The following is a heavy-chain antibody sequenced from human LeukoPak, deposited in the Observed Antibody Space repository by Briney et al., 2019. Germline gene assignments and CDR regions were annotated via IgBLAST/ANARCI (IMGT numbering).Heavy chain of an antibody. Sequence: ASVKVSCKASGYTFTSYYMHWVRQAPGQGLEWMGIINPSGGSTSYAQKFQGRVTMTRDTSTSTVYVELSSLRSEDTAVYYCARDYSTVGLDYWGQGTLVTVSS. J-gene: IGHJ4*02. CDR2: INPSGGST. CDR1: GYTFTSYY. CDR3: ARDYSTVGLDY. V-gene: IGHV1-46*01. D-gene: IGHD4-23*01.